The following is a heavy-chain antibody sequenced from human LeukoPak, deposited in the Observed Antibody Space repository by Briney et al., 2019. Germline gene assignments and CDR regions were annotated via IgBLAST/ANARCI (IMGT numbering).Heavy chain of an antibody. CDR2: IHYTGST. D-gene: IGHD3-10*01. CDR3: ARGGYYGSGNDFRFDP. Sequence: TPSETLSLTCTVSGGSISSYYWSWIRQSPGKGLECIGYIHYTGSTNYNPSLKSRVTISVETSKNQFSLKLKSVTAAGTAVYYCARGGYYGSGNDFRFDPWGQGTLVTVSS. J-gene: IGHJ5*02. V-gene: IGHV4-59*01. CDR1: GGSISSYY.